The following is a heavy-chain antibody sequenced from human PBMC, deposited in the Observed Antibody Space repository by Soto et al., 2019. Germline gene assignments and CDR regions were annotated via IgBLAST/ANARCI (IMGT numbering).Heavy chain of an antibody. CDR1: GGSISSYY. CDR3: ASSMVISRIDY. Sequence: PSETLSLTCTVSGGSISSYYWSWIRQPPGKGLEWIGYIYYSGSTNYNPSLKSRVTISVDTSKNQFSLKLSSVTAADTAVYYCASSMVISRIDYWGQGTLVTVSS. CDR2: IYYSGST. V-gene: IGHV4-59*08. D-gene: IGHD3-10*01. J-gene: IGHJ4*02.